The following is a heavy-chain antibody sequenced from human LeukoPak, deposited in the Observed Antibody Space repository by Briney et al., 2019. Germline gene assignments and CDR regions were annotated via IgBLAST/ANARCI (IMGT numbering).Heavy chain of an antibody. CDR3: ARPRQWHRNDAFDI. D-gene: IGHD6-19*01. CDR1: GYSFTTYR. Sequence: GESLKISCKGSGYSFTTYRIGWVRQMPGKGLEWMGIINPGDSDTRYSPPFQGQVTISADQSISTAHLQWSSLKASDTAMYYCARPRQWHRNDAFDIWGQGTMVTVSS. V-gene: IGHV5-51*01. CDR2: INPGDSDT. J-gene: IGHJ3*02.